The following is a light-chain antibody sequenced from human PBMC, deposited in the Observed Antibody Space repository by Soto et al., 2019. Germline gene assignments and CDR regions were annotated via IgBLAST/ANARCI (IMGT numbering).Light chain of an antibody. J-gene: IGLJ2*01. Sequence: QSVLTQSPSASATPGQRVTISCSGSSSNIGSNYVYWYQQFPGTAPKLLIYTNNQRPSGVPDRFSGSKSGTSASLAISGLRSEDEADYYCAAWDDILSGVVFGGGTKLTVL. CDR1: SSNIGSNY. V-gene: IGLV1-47*01. CDR3: AAWDDILSGVV. CDR2: TNN.